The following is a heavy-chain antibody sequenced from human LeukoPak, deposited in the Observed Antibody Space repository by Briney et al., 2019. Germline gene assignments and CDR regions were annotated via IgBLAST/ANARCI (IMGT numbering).Heavy chain of an antibody. V-gene: IGHV1-18*01. CDR1: GYTFANFG. J-gene: IGHJ4*02. D-gene: IGHD4-17*01. Sequence: ASVKVSCKASGYTFANFGISWVRQAPGQGLEWMGWISAYNGNTNYAQRLQGRVTMTTDTSTSTAYMELRSLRSDDTAVYYCARDRDYGDYNTQDLFVYWGQGTLVTVSS. CDR3: ARDRDYGDYNTQDLFVY. CDR2: ISAYNGNT.